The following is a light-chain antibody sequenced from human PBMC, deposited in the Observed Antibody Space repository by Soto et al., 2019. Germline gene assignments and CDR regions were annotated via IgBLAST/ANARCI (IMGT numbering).Light chain of an antibody. Sequence: DIVMTQSPDSLAVSLGERATINCKSSQSALYNSNHKNYLAWYQQRPGQPPKLLIYWASTRESGVPDRFSGSGSGTDFTLAITSLQAEDVAVYYCQQYESTPPTFGQGTKLEIK. J-gene: IGKJ2*01. V-gene: IGKV4-1*01. CDR3: QQYESTPPT. CDR2: WAS. CDR1: QSALYNSNHKNY.